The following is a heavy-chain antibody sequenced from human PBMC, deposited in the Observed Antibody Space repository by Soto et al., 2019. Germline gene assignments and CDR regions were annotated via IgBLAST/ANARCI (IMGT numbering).Heavy chain of an antibody. J-gene: IGHJ6*01. V-gene: IGHV1-18*01. CDR2: ISTDNGNT. Sequence: QVQLVQSGAEVKKPGASVKVSCKASGYTFTNSGISWVRQAPGQGLEWMGWISTDNGNTNYAQHLQGRVSMTTDTSTSTAYMDLRSLRSHDTAVYQCAREKGITTQGVSSMYYYRMDLWGQEHTVTV. CDR1: GYTFTNSG. CDR3: AREKGITTQGVSSMYYYRMDL. D-gene: IGHD3-3*01.